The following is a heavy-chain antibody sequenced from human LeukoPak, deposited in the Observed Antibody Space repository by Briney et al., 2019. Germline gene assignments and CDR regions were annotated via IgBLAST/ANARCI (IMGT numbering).Heavy chain of an antibody. CDR1: GGSISSGSYY. CDR3: ARGGEDYDFWSGYPGVDYFDY. J-gene: IGHJ4*02. D-gene: IGHD3-3*01. CDR2: IYTSGST. V-gene: IGHV4-61*02. Sequence: SETLSLTCTVSGGSISSGSYYWSWIRQPAGKGLEWIGRIYTSGSTNYNPSLKSRVTISIDTSKNQFSLKLSSVTAADTAVYYCARGGEDYDFWSGYPGVDYFDYWGQGTLVTVSS.